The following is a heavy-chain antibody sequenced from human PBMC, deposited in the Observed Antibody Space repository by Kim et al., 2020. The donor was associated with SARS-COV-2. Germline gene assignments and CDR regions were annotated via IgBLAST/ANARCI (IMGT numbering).Heavy chain of an antibody. D-gene: IGHD6-19*01. J-gene: IGHJ4*02. V-gene: IGHV3-23*01. Sequence: GGSLRLSCAASGFTFSSYAMSWVRQAPGKGLEWVSAISGSGGSTYYADSVKGRFTISRDNSKNTLYLQMNSLRAEDTAVYYCAKTHQSFGWHTLYYWGQGTLVTVSS. CDR3: AKTHQSFGWHTLYY. CDR1: GFTFSSYA. CDR2: ISGSGGST.